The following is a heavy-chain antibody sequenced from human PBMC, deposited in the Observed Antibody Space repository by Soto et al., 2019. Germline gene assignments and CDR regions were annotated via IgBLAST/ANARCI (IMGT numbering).Heavy chain of an antibody. J-gene: IGHJ5*02. CDR1: VSSISISGYD. V-gene: IGHV4-39*01. CDR2: MYYNVGT. Sequence: PSETLSLTCIFSVSSISISGYDWGWIRQPPGKGLEWIASMYYNVGTYYNPSLKSRVTMSVDTSANQFSLKLSSVTAADTAVYYCARLPSRHWVDPWGPGTLVTVSS. CDR3: ARLPSRHWVDP.